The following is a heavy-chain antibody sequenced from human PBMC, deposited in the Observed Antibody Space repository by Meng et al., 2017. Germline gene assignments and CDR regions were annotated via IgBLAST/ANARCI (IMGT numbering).Heavy chain of an antibody. CDR1: GGTFSSYA. CDR2: IIPIFGTA. D-gene: IGHD1-26*01. V-gene: IGHV1-69*06. J-gene: IGHJ3*02. CDR3: ARGSYYHDAFDI. Sequence: SVKVSCKASGGTFSSYAISWVRQAPGQGLEWMGGIIPIFGTANYAQKFQGRVTITADKSTSTAYMELSSLRSEDTAVYYCARGSYYHDAFDIWGQGTMVTASS.